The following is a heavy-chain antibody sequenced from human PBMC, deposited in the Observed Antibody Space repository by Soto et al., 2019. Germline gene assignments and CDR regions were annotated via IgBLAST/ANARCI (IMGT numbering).Heavy chain of an antibody. CDR3: ARDRSYSLDV. CDR2: INSDGSST. CDR1: GSTFSNEW. Sequence: EVQLVESGGGLLQPGGSLRLSCAVSGSTFSNEWLPWGRQATGKGLVRVSHINSDGSSTNYADFVKGRVTIARDNDKKTVDLQMNSLRAEDPAVYYWARDRSYSLDVWGQGTIVTVSS. J-gene: IGHJ6*02. V-gene: IGHV3-74*01.